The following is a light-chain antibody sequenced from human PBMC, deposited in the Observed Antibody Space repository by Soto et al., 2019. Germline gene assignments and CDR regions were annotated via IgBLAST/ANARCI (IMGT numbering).Light chain of an antibody. CDR1: QGISSY. CDR3: QQLNSFPLT. V-gene: IGKV1-9*01. Sequence: DIQLTQSPSFLSASVGDRVTITCRASQGISSYLAWYQQKPAKAPKLLIYVASTLQSGVPSRFSGSGSGTEFTLTISSLQPEDFATYYCQQLNSFPLTFGGGTKVEIK. J-gene: IGKJ4*01. CDR2: VAS.